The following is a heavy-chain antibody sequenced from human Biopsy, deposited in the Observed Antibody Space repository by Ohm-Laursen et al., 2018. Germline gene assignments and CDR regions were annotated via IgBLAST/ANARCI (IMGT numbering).Heavy chain of an antibody. D-gene: IGHD6-19*01. Sequence: ASVKVSCKASGYTFTTYGITWVRQAPGQGLEWMGWISGFTANTNYAQKFQGRVTMTADTSTSTAYMELSGLRSEDTAVYYCVAYPSSGFFENNDDFAMDVWGQGTTVSVSS. CDR3: VAYPSSGFFENNDDFAMDV. CDR2: ISGFTANT. V-gene: IGHV1-18*01. CDR1: GYTFTTYG. J-gene: IGHJ6*02.